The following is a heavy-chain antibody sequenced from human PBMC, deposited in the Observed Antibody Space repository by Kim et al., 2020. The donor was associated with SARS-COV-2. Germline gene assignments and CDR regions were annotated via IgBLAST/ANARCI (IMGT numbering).Heavy chain of an antibody. V-gene: IGHV3-23*01. CDR1: GFTFSSYA. CDR2: ISGSGGST. D-gene: IGHD6-19*01. Sequence: GGSLRLSCAASGFTFSSYAMSWVRQAPGKGLEWVSVISGSGGSTYYADSVKGRFTISRDNSKNTLYLQMNSLRAEDTAVYYCATGQGQWLAGGGMDVWGQGTTVTVSS. J-gene: IGHJ6*02. CDR3: ATGQGQWLAGGGMDV.